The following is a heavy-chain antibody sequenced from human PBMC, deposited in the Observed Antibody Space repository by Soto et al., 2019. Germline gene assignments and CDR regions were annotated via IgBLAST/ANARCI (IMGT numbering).Heavy chain of an antibody. J-gene: IGHJ4*02. CDR3: ARGAVTTSLLDY. CDR1: GGSISSYY. D-gene: IGHD4-17*01. Sequence: QVQLQESGPGLVKPSETLSLTCTVSGGSISSYYWSWIRQPPGKGLVWIGYIYYSGSTNYNPALKSRVTISVDTSKNQFSLKLSSVTAADTAVYYCARGAVTTSLLDYWGQGTLVTVSS. CDR2: IYYSGST. V-gene: IGHV4-59*01.